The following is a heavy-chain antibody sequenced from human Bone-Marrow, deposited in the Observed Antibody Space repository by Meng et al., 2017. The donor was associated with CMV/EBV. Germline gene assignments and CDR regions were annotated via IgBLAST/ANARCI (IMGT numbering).Heavy chain of an antibody. Sequence: LSLTCAASGFTFSSYAMHWVRQAPGKGLEWVAVISYDGSNKYYADSVKGRFTISRDNSKNTLYLQMNSLRAEDTAVYYCARGVGSSSRRFDPWGQGTLVTVSS. CDR3: ARGVGSSSRRFDP. CDR1: GFTFSSYA. V-gene: IGHV3-30*04. D-gene: IGHD6-6*01. CDR2: ISYDGSNK. J-gene: IGHJ5*02.